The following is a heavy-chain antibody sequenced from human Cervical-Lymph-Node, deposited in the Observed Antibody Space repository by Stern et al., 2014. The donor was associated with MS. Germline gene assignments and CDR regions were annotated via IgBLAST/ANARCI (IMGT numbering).Heavy chain of an antibody. CDR1: GYTFPSYY. V-gene: IGHV1-46*01. CDR2: IDPSGGST. Sequence: VQLVESGAEVKKPGASVKVSCKASGYTFPSYYMDWVRQAPGQGLEWMGTIDPSGGSTTYAQKFQGRVSMTSDTSTSTVYMELSSLRSEDTAVYYCARTFGFGLDYWGQGTLVTVSS. D-gene: IGHD3-3*01. J-gene: IGHJ4*02. CDR3: ARTFGFGLDY.